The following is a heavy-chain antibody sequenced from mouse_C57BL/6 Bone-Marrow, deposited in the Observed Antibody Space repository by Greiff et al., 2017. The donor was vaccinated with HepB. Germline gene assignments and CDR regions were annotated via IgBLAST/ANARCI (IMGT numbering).Heavy chain of an antibody. CDR3: ARRGNYVHYGYFDV. CDR1: GYTFTSYW. V-gene: IGHV1-50*01. D-gene: IGHD2-1*01. CDR2: IDPSDSYT. J-gene: IGHJ1*03. Sequence: VKLQQPGAEPVKPGASVKLSCKASGYTFTSYWMQWVKQRPGQGLEWIGEIDPSDSYTNYNQKFKGKATLTVDTSSSTAYMQLSSLTSEDSAVFDCARRGNYVHYGYFDVWGTGATVTVSA.